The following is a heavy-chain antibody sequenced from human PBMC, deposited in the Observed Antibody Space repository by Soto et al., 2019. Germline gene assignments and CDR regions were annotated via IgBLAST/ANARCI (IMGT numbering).Heavy chain of an antibody. Sequence: QVQLVQSGAEEKKPGASVKVSCKASGYTFTSYAMHWVRQAPGQRLEWMGWINAGNGNRKYSQKFQGRVTITRDTSASTAYMELSSLRSEDTAVYYCATLPPPRGYSYPVTGWGQGTLVTVSS. CDR3: ATLPPPRGYSYPVTG. D-gene: IGHD5-18*01. J-gene: IGHJ4*02. CDR2: INAGNGNR. CDR1: GYTFTSYA. V-gene: IGHV1-3*05.